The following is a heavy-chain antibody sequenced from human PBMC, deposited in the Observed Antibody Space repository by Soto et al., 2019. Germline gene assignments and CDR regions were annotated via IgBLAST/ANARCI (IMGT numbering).Heavy chain of an antibody. J-gene: IGHJ4*02. V-gene: IGHV1-69*06. CDR2: IIPTFGTP. D-gene: IGHD1-26*01. CDR1: GGTFSSHG. CDR3: ASERSAQYFEF. Sequence: QVQLVQSGTVVQRRGSSVKVSCQASGGTFSSHGMAWVRQAPGQGLEWMGGIIPTFGTPTYAPKFQGRVTITADKSTNTAYMELSSLRSEGTGVYYCASERSAQYFEFGGQGTLITVSS.